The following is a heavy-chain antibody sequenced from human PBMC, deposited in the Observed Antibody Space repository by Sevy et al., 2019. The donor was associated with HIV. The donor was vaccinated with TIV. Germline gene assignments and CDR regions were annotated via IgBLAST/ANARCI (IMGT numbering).Heavy chain of an antibody. Sequence: GGSLRLSCAASGFTFSSYWMSWVRQAPGKGLEWVANINQDGSDKYYVDSVKGRFTISRDNSKNTLYLQMNSLRAEDTAVYYCAREDIRVAGIGYYFHSWGQGTLVTVSS. CDR3: AREDIRVAGIGYYFHS. CDR2: INQDGSDK. J-gene: IGHJ4*02. D-gene: IGHD6-19*01. CDR1: GFTFSSYW. V-gene: IGHV3-7*01.